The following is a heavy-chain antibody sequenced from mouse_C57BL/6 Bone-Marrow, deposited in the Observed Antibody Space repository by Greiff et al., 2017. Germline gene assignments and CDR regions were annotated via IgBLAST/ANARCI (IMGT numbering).Heavy chain of an antibody. CDR3: AREAYSPFDY. CDR1: GYTFTSYR. J-gene: IGHJ2*01. D-gene: IGHD2-10*01. V-gene: IGHV1-81*01. CDR2: IYPRSGNT. Sequence: QVQLQQSGAELARPGASVKLSCKASGYTFTSYRISWVKQRTGQGLEWIGEIYPRSGNTHYNEKFKGKATLTADKSSSTAYMELRSLTSEDSAVYFCAREAYSPFDYWGQGTTLTVSS.